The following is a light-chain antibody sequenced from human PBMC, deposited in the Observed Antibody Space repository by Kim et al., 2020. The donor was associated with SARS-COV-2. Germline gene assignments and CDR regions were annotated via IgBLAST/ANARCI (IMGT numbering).Light chain of an antibody. CDR1: QSVGSG. Sequence: DFQMTQSPSTLSASVGDRVTTTCRASQSVGSGLAWYQQKPGKAPNLLIYEASNLESGVPSRFRGSGFGTEFTLTISSLQPDDFATYYCQQYYYYASFGQGTKLEI. CDR3: QQYYYYAS. V-gene: IGKV1-5*03. CDR2: EAS. J-gene: IGKJ2*03.